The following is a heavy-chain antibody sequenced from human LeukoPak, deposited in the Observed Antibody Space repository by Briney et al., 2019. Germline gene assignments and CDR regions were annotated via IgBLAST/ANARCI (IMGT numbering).Heavy chain of an antibody. J-gene: IGHJ4*02. Sequence: GGSLRLFCAASGFTYSSYWMNWVRQAPGKGLELVANIKQYGSEKFYVDSVKGRFTISRDNAKNSLYLQMDSLRAEDTAVYYCAREGVTDFDYWGQGTLVTVSS. CDR3: AREGVTDFDY. V-gene: IGHV3-7*01. CDR1: GFTYSSYW. CDR2: IKQYGSEK. D-gene: IGHD2-21*02.